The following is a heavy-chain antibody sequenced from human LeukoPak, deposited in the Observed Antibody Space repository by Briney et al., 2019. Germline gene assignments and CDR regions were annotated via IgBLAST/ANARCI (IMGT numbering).Heavy chain of an antibody. Sequence: SETLSLTCAVYGGSFSGYYWSWIRQPPGKGLEWIGEINHSGSTNYNPSLKSRVTISVDTSKNQFSLKLRYVTAADTAVYYCARALSIAARRYYGMDVWGQGTTVTVSS. CDR2: INHSGST. CDR1: GGSFSGYY. J-gene: IGHJ6*02. V-gene: IGHV4-34*01. D-gene: IGHD6-6*01. CDR3: ARALSIAARRYYGMDV.